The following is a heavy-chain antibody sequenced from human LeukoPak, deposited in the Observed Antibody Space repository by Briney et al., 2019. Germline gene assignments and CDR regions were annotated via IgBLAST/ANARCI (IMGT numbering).Heavy chain of an antibody. CDR2: IYFSGSP. V-gene: IGHV4-59*01. Sequence: KPSETLSLTCTVSGGSIRSYYWSWIRQPPGKGLEWIGYIYFSGSPSYNPSLKSRVTISVDRSKNQFSLKLSSVAAADTAVYYCARSYDTNFDYWGQGTLVTVSS. CDR3: ARSYDTNFDY. CDR1: GGSIRSYY. D-gene: IGHD3-3*01. J-gene: IGHJ4*02.